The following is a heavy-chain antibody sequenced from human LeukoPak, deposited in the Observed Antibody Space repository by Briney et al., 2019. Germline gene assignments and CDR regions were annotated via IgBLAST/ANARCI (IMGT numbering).Heavy chain of an antibody. CDR1: GYSFTSYW. Sequence: GESLKISCKASGYSFTSYWISWVRQMPGKGLEWRGRIDPHDSYTNYSPSFRGHVTISVDKSISTAYLQWSSLKASDTAMYYCARHLDSSGLYYWGQGTLVTVSS. CDR2: IDPHDSYT. J-gene: IGHJ4*02. CDR3: ARHLDSSGLYY. V-gene: IGHV5-10-1*01. D-gene: IGHD3-22*01.